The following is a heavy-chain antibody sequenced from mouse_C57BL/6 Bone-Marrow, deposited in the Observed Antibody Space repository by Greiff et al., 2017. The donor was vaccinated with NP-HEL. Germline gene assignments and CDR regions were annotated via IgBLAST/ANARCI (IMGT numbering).Heavy chain of an antibody. D-gene: IGHD1-1*01. Sequence: QVHVKQSGAELVKPGASVKMSCKASGYTFTSYWITWVKQRPGQGLEWIGDIYPGSGSTNYNEKFKSKATLTVDTSSSTAYMQLSSLTSEDSAVYYCAVTTVVATDYAMDYWGQGTSVTVSS. CDR1: GYTFTSYW. CDR2: IYPGSGST. V-gene: IGHV1-55*01. J-gene: IGHJ4*01. CDR3: AVTTVVATDYAMDY.